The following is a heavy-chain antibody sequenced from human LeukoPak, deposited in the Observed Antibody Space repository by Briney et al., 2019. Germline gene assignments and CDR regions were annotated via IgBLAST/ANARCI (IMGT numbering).Heavy chain of an antibody. J-gene: IGHJ3*02. Sequence: GSLRLSCAASGFTFSSYGMNWVRQAPGKGLEWVSSISSSSSYIYYADSVKGRFTISRDNAKNSLYLQMNSLRAEDTAVYYCARDLQPDDAFDIWGQGTMVTVSS. CDR3: ARDLQPDDAFDI. CDR2: ISSSSSYI. V-gene: IGHV3-21*01. CDR1: GFTFSSYG.